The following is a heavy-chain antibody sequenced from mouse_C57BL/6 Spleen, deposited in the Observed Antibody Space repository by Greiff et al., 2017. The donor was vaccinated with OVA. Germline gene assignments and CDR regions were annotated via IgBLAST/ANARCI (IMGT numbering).Heavy chain of an antibody. CDR3: ARGRNDYDGAECAMDD. CDR1: GYTFTDYY. Sequence: EVQLQQSGPVLVKPGASVKMSCKASGYTFTDYYMNWVKQSHGKSLEWIGVINPYNGGPSYNQQFKGNATLTVDKSSSTAYMELNSRTSEDYAVYYCARGRNDYDGAECAMDDWGQGTSVTVSS. D-gene: IGHD2-4*01. J-gene: IGHJ4*01. CDR2: INPYNGGP. V-gene: IGHV1-19*01.